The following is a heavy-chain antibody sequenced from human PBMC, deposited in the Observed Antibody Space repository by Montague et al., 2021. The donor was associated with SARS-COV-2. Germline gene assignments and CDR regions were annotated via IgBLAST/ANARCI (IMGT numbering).Heavy chain of an antibody. J-gene: IGHJ6*02. D-gene: IGHD4-17*01. Sequence: SLRLSCAASGFTFSSYAMRWVRQAPGKGLEWVAVISYDGSNKYYADSVKGRFTISRDNSKNTLYLQMNSLRAEDTAVYYCARATAGSYYYGMDVWGQGTTVTVSS. CDR3: ARATAGSYYYGMDV. V-gene: IGHV3-30*04. CDR2: ISYDGSNK. CDR1: GFTFSSYA.